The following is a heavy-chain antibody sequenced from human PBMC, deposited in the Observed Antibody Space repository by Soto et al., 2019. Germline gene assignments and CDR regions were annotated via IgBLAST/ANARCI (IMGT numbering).Heavy chain of an antibody. J-gene: IGHJ5*02. Sequence: QVQLVQSGAEVRKPGASVKVSCKASGYTFTSYDINWVRQATGQGLEYLGWMSPNSGNTGYVQKFQGRVTMTWDTSITTAYMELSSLRSEDTAVYFCARGVKYGAYPRWFDPWGQGTLVTVSS. V-gene: IGHV1-8*01. CDR1: GYTFTSYD. CDR2: MSPNSGNT. CDR3: ARGVKYGAYPRWFDP. D-gene: IGHD4-17*01.